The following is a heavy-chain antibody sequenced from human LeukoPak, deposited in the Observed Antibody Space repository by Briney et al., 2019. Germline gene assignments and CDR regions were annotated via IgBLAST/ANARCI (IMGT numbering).Heavy chain of an antibody. Sequence: SETLSLTCSVSGASINGYFWNWVRQTPEKGPEWIGYVSHTGATTKNPSLKSRVSITIDTSKSQISLSMTSVTAADTALYYCARDRRGSYYTFDLWGPGTIVSVS. V-gene: IGHV4-59*01. CDR3: ARDRRGSYYTFDL. CDR1: GASINGYF. CDR2: VSHTGAT. D-gene: IGHD1-26*01. J-gene: IGHJ3*01.